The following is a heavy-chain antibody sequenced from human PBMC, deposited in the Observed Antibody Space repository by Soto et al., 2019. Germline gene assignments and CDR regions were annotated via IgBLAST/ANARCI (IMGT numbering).Heavy chain of an antibody. V-gene: IGHV1-69*12. CDR2: IIPVFGTA. D-gene: IGHD2-21*01. CDR3: ARGHEVGGNSDAFAI. CDR1: GGTFRTES. Sequence: QVQLVQSGAEVKKPGSSVKVSCKASGGTFRTESINWVRPAPGRGLEWMGGIIPVFGTAGYAQKFQGRVKITADEYTTTAYIELSSLRSDDTAVYYCARGHEVGGNSDAFAIWGQGTMVTVSS. J-gene: IGHJ3*02.